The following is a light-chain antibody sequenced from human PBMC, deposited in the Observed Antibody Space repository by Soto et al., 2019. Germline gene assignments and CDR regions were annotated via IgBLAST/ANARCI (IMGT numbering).Light chain of an antibody. J-gene: IGLJ1*01. V-gene: IGLV2-11*01. CDR3: SSHAGSSVV. CDR2: DVT. CDR1: SSDVGGYNY. Sequence: LAQPRSVSGSPGQSVTISCTGISSDVGGYNYVSWYQQHPGKAPKLMIYDVTTRPSGVPDRFSGSKSGTTASLTISRLQAEDEADYYCSSHAGSSVVFGTGTKVTVL.